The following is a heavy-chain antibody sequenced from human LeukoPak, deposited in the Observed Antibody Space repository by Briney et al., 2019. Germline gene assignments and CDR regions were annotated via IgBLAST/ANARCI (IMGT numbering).Heavy chain of an antibody. Sequence: GGSLRLSCAASGFTLSAYWMSWVRQAPGKGLEWVANIKQDGSEKYYVDSVKGQFTISRDNAKNSLYLQMNSLRAEDTAVYYCARSQTTTVAGTWDYWGQGTLVTVSS. CDR2: IKQDGSEK. V-gene: IGHV3-7*01. CDR3: ARSQTTTVAGTWDY. D-gene: IGHD6-19*01. J-gene: IGHJ4*02. CDR1: GFTLSAYW.